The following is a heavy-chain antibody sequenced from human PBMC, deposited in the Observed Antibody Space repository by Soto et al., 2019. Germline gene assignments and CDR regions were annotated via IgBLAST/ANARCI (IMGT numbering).Heavy chain of an antibody. V-gene: IGHV4-4*07. CDR2: IYSSGST. D-gene: IGHD6-13*01. Sequence: LSIACTVAGGDINSYYWTWIRQPAGKGLEWIGRIYSSGSTKYNPSLQSRVTMSLDTSKNQLSLRAEDTAVYYCARAKRPVYFGSWYFDYWGQGTLVTVSS. CDR1: GGDINSYY. CDR3: ARAKRPVYFGSWYFDY. J-gene: IGHJ4*02.